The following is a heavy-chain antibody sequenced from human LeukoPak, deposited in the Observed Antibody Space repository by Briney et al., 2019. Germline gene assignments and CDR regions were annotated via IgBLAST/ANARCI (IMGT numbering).Heavy chain of an antibody. D-gene: IGHD7-27*01. V-gene: IGHV1-2*02. Sequence: ASVKVSCKASGYTFTGHYIHWVRQAPGQGLEWMGWSNPNSGDTNYAQKFQGRVTMTRDTSISTAYMDLSRLRSDDTAVYYCARDVSPELGKDFDFWGQGTLVTVSS. J-gene: IGHJ4*02. CDR2: SNPNSGDT. CDR3: ARDVSPELGKDFDF. CDR1: GYTFTGHY.